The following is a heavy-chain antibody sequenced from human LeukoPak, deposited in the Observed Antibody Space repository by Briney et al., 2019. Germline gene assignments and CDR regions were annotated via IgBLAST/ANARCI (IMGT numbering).Heavy chain of an antibody. CDR2: IIPIFGTA. D-gene: IGHD3-3*01. J-gene: IGHJ4*02. V-gene: IGHV1-69*13. Sequence: ASVKVSCKASGGTFSSYAISWVRQAPGQGLEWMGGIIPIFGTANYAQKFQGRVTITADESTSTAYMELSSLRSEDTAVYYCARGRDFWSGYYWWGQGTLVTVSS. CDR1: GGTFSSYA. CDR3: ARGRDFWSGYYW.